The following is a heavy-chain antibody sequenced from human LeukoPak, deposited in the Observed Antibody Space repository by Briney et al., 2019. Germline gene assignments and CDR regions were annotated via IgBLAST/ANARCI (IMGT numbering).Heavy chain of an antibody. V-gene: IGHV3-15*01. D-gene: IGHD1-26*01. CDR2: IKRKTDGRTT. Sequence: GGSLRLSCAASGFTFTNAYMSWVRQAPGKGLEWVGRIKRKTDGRTTEYAAPVQGRFTISRDASENTLYLQMTSLKTEDPAVYYCTISRYSGTYSGHNWGQGTLVTVSS. J-gene: IGHJ4*02. CDR3: TISRYSGTYSGHN. CDR1: GFTFTNAY.